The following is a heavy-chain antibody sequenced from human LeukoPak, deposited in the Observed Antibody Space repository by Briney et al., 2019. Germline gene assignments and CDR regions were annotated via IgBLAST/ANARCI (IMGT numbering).Heavy chain of an antibody. D-gene: IGHD5-18*01. V-gene: IGHV3-23*01. Sequence: GGSLRLSCAASGFTFSSDAMSWVRQAPGKGLEWVSAISGSGGSTYYADSVKGRFTISRDNSKNTLYLQMNSLRAEDTALYYCAKDLGYSYAYLDYWGQGTLVTVSS. CDR1: GFTFSSDA. CDR2: ISGSGGST. CDR3: AKDLGYSYAYLDY. J-gene: IGHJ4*02.